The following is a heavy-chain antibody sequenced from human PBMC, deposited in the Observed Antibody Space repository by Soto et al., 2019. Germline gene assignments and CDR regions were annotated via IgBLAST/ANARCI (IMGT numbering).Heavy chain of an antibody. D-gene: IGHD3-22*01. Sequence: GESLKIYCKGSGYSFTSYWIGWVRQMPGKGLEWMGIIYPGDSDTRYSPSFQGQVTISADKSISTAYLQWSSLKASDTAMYYCARPSTIYYYDSSGYPSYYYYGMDVWGQGTTVTVSS. J-gene: IGHJ6*02. V-gene: IGHV5-51*01. CDR2: IYPGDSDT. CDR3: ARPSTIYYYDSSGYPSYYYYGMDV. CDR1: GYSFTSYW.